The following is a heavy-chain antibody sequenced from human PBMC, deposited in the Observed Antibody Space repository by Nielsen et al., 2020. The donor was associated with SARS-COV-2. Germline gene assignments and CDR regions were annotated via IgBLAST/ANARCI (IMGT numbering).Heavy chain of an antibody. Sequence: GGSLRLSCAVSGLTVSSSYMSWVRQAPGKGLEWVSVIYSGGATYYADSAKGRFTISRDTSKNTLSLQMNSLRAEDTGVYYCVTTGRLWVGLFDFWGQGTLVSVSS. D-gene: IGHD3-10*01. CDR3: VTTGRLWVGLFDF. CDR2: IYSGGAT. V-gene: IGHV3-66*01. J-gene: IGHJ4*02. CDR1: GLTVSSSY.